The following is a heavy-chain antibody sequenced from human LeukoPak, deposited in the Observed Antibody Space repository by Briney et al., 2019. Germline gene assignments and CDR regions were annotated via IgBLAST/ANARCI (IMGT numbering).Heavy chain of an antibody. J-gene: IGHJ4*01. CDR1: GFPFSSYS. Sequence: GGSLRLSCAASGFPFSSYSMNWVRQAPGKGLEWVSSISSSSSYIYYADSVKGQFTISRDNAKNSLYLQMNSLRAEDTAVYYCARDRSSWYHCFEYWGHGTLVTVSS. CDR3: ARDRSSWYHCFEY. CDR2: ISSSSSYI. D-gene: IGHD6-13*01. V-gene: IGHV3-21*01.